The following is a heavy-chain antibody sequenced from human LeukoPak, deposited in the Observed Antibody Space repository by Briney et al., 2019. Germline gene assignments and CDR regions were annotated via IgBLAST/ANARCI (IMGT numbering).Heavy chain of an antibody. J-gene: IGHJ6*03. Sequence: NSGGTNYAQQFQARVTMTRDTSISTAYMELSSLRSDDTAVFYCARARGFGELFPSYYYMDVWGKGTTVTVSS. V-gene: IGHV1-2*02. CDR3: ARARGFGELFPSYYYMDV. D-gene: IGHD3-10*01. CDR2: NSGGT.